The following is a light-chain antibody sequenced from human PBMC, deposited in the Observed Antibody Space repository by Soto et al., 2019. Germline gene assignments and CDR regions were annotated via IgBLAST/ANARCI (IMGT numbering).Light chain of an antibody. J-gene: IGKJ4*01. V-gene: IGKV1-39*01. Sequence: DIQMTQSPSSLSASVGDRVTITCRASQSISSYLNWYQQKPGKAPKLLIYAASSLQSGVSSRFSGSGSGTDFTLTIAGLQPEDSASYFCQQSISAPLTFGGGTKVEIK. CDR3: QQSISAPLT. CDR2: AAS. CDR1: QSISSY.